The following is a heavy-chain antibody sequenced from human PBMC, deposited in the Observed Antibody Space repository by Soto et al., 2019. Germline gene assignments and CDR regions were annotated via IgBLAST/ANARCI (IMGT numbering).Heavy chain of an antibody. D-gene: IGHD3-10*01. Sequence: PGKGLEWIGSIYYSGSTYYNPPLKSRVTISVDTSKNQFSLKLSSVTAADTAVYYCARQETREHPKITMVIRYYFYGLEVW. CDR2: IYYSGST. J-gene: IGHJ6*01. CDR3: ARQETREHPKITMVIRYYFYGLEV. V-gene: IGHV4-39*01.